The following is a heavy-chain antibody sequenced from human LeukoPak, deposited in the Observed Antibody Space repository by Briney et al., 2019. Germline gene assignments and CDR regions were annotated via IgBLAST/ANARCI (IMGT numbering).Heavy chain of an antibody. CDR2: IKSKTDGGTT. J-gene: IGHJ4*02. V-gene: IGHV3-15*01. Sequence: GGSLRLSCAASGFTFSNAWMSWVRQAPGKGLEGVCRIKSKTDGGTTDYAAPVKGRFTISRDDSKNTLYLQMNSLKTEDTAVYYCTTGYCSRTSCYYFDYWGQGTLVTVSS. CDR1: GFTFSNAW. D-gene: IGHD2-2*01. CDR3: TTGYCSRTSCYYFDY.